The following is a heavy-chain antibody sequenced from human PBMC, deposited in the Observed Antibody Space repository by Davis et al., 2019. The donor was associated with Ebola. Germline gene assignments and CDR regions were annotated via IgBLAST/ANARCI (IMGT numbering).Heavy chain of an antibody. D-gene: IGHD3-3*01. V-gene: IGHV3-74*01. J-gene: IGHJ4*02. CDR3: AREGRIFVLDY. Sequence: HTGGSLRLSCAASGFSFSSYWMHWVRQAPGKGLVWVSRIKTDGSMTGYGDSVQGRFTISRDNAKNTLYLQMNDLRAEDTAVYYCAREGRIFVLDYWGQGALVTVSS. CDR1: GFSFSSYW. CDR2: IKTDGSMT.